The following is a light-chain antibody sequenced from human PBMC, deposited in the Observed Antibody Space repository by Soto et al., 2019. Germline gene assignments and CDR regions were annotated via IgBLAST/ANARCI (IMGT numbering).Light chain of an antibody. Sequence: QSALTQPASVSGSPGQSITISCTGSSSDVGAYNYVSWYQQHPDKAPKLMIFDVSDRPSGVSNRFSASKSGNTASLTISGLRAEDEAEYYCGSFTTSSTVVFGTGTKVTVL. J-gene: IGLJ1*01. CDR1: SSDVGAYNY. CDR3: GSFTTSSTVV. CDR2: DVS. V-gene: IGLV2-14*03.